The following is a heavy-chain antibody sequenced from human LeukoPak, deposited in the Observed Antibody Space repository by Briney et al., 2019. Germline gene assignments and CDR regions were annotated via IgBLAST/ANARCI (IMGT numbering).Heavy chain of an antibody. CDR3: AKQRDGYYFDY. CDR2: VTGHGGST. CDR1: GFTFNSFA. J-gene: IGHJ4*02. V-gene: IGHV3-23*01. Sequence: SGGSLRLSCAASGFTFNSFAMNWVRQTPGKGLEWVSSVTGHGGSTYIADSVRGRFTISRDNSRNTMYLQMNSLRAEDAAVYYCAKQRDGYYFDYWGQGTLVTVSS. D-gene: IGHD5-24*01.